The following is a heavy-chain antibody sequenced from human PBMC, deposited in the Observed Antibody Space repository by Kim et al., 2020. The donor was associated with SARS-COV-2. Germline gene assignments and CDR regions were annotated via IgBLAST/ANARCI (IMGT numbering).Heavy chain of an antibody. V-gene: IGHV6-1*01. D-gene: IGHD6-13*01. CDR2: TYYRSKWYN. CDR3: ARDKYSSSWYKKTDYYYYGMDV. Sequence: SQTLSLTCAISGDRVSSNSAAWNWIRQSPSRGLEWLGRTYYRSKWYNDYAVSVKSRITINPDTSKNQFSLQLNSVTPEDTAVYYCARDKYSSSWYKKTDYYYYGMDVWGQGTTVTVSS. CDR1: GDRVSSNSAA. J-gene: IGHJ6*02.